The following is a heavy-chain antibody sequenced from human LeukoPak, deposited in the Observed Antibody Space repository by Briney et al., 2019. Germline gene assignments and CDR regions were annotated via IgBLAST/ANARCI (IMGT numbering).Heavy chain of an antibody. D-gene: IGHD5-18*01. V-gene: IGHV3-21*01. Sequence: GRSLRLSCAASGFTFSSYSMNWVRQAPGKGLEWVSSISSSSSYIYYADSVKGRFTISRDNAKNSLYLQMNSLRAEDTAVYYCARDSYGNVHDYWGQGTLVTVSS. CDR1: GFTFSSYS. CDR2: ISSSSSYI. J-gene: IGHJ4*02. CDR3: ARDSYGNVHDY.